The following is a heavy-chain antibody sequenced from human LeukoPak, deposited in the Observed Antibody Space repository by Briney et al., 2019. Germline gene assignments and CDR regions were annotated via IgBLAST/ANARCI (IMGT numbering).Heavy chain of an antibody. D-gene: IGHD2-15*01. V-gene: IGHV3-23*01. Sequence: GGSLRLSSAASGFTFSSYAMSWVRQAPGKGLEWVSAISGSGGSTYYADSVKGRFTISRDNSKNTLYLQMNSLRAEDTAVYYCAKGPYCSGGSCYELGAFDIWGQGTMVTVSS. J-gene: IGHJ3*02. CDR2: ISGSGGST. CDR3: AKGPYCSGGSCYELGAFDI. CDR1: GFTFSSYA.